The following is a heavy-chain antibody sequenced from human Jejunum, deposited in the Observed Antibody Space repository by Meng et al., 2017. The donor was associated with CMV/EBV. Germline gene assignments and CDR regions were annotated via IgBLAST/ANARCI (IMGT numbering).Heavy chain of an antibody. Sequence: AASGFTFSSYSMNWVRQAPGKGLEWVGYITSSSSTIYYADSVKGRFPISRDNAKNSLYLQINSLRAEDTAVYYCARDPVLNGLDVWGQGATVTVSS. J-gene: IGHJ6*02. V-gene: IGHV3-48*04. CDR1: GFTFSSYS. CDR2: ITSSSSTI. CDR3: ARDPVLNGLDV.